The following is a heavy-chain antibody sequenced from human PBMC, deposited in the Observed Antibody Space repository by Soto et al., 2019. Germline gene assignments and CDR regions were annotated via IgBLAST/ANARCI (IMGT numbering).Heavy chain of an antibody. V-gene: IGHV3-7*01. D-gene: IGHD6-13*01. CDR1: GFTFSSYW. J-gene: IGHJ6*02. CDR3: ARDTPEGKFWYPSYGMDV. CDR2: IKQDGSEE. Sequence: GGSLRLSCAASGFTFSSYWMSWVRQAPGKGLEWVANIKQDGSEEYYVDSVKGRFTISRDNAKNSPYLQMNSLRAEDTAVYYCARDTPEGKFWYPSYGMDVWGQGTTVTVSS.